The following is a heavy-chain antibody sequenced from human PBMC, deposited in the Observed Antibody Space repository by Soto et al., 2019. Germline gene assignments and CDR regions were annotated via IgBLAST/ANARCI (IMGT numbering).Heavy chain of an antibody. CDR2: ISSSGSTI. CDR3: ARSVSYDYVWGSYRLNPQYYYYGMDV. D-gene: IGHD3-16*02. Sequence: GGSLRLSCAASGFTFSSYEMNWVRQAPGKGLEWVSYISSSGSTIYYADPVKGRFTISRDNAKNSLYLQMNSLRAEDTAVYYCARSVSYDYVWGSYRLNPQYYYYGMDVWGQGTTVTVSS. J-gene: IGHJ6*02. V-gene: IGHV3-48*03. CDR1: GFTFSSYE.